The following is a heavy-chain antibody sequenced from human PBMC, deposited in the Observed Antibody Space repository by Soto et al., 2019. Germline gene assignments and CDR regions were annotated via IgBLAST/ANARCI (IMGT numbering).Heavy chain of an antibody. CDR3: ARMMGIVVVITTLDAFDI. V-gene: IGHV1-69*13. D-gene: IGHD3-22*01. CDR1: GGTFSSYA. Sequence: ASVKVSCKASGGTFSSYAISWVRQAPGQGLEWMGGIIPIFGTANYAQKFQGRVTITADESTSTAYMELSSLRSEDTAVYYCARMMGIVVVITTLDAFDIWGQGTMVTVSS. CDR2: IIPIFGTA. J-gene: IGHJ3*02.